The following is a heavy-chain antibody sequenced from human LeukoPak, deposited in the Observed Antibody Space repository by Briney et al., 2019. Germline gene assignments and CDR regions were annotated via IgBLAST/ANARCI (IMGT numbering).Heavy chain of an antibody. V-gene: IGHV3-11*01. J-gene: IGHJ6*02. Sequence: PGGSLRLSCAASGFTFSDYYMSWIRQAPGKGLEWVSYISSSGSTIYYADSVKGRFTISRDNAKNSLYLQMNSLGAGDTAVYYCAREGYSSSSPYYYYGMDVWGQGTTVTVSS. CDR3: AREGYSSSSPYYYYGMDV. CDR2: ISSSGSTI. D-gene: IGHD6-6*01. CDR1: GFTFSDYY.